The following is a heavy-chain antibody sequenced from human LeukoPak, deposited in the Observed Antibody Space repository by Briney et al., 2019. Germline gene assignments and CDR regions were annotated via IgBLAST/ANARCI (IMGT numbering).Heavy chain of an antibody. Sequence: GAPLKISCKGSGSPFTNYWIAWVRQLPGQGLEWMAIIYPGDSDARYSPSFQGQVTISVDKSISTTYLRWSSLKASDTAMYYCARRGWGFGEPKRDHDTFDIWGQGTMVTVSS. D-gene: IGHD3-10*01. CDR3: ARRGWGFGEPKRDHDTFDI. J-gene: IGHJ3*02. CDR2: IYPGDSDA. CDR1: GSPFTNYW. V-gene: IGHV5-51*01.